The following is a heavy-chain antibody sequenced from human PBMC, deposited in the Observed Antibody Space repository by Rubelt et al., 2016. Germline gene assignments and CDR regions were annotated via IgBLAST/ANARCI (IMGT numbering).Heavy chain of an antibody. CDR2: INQDGSGK. V-gene: IGHV3-7*05. J-gene: IGHJ5*02. Sequence: EVQLVESGGGLVQPGGSLRLSCAVSGFTFSTHWMSWIRQAPGRGLEWVVNINQDGSGKYYVDSVKGRFTISRDNPKNSLYLQMNSLTAEDTAGYYCARPGCSGGTCYDAWGQGTLVTVSS. CDR3: ARPGCSGGTCYDA. CDR1: GFTFSTHW. D-gene: IGHD2-15*01.